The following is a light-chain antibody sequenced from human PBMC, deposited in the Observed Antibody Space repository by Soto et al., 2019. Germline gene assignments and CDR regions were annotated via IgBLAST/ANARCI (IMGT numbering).Light chain of an antibody. Sequence: QSVLTQPASVSGSPGQSITISCTGTSSDVGGYNYVSCYQNHPGKAPKVLIYAVTNRPSGGSNRFSGSKSGNTASLTISELQAEDEADYYCSSYTGSNTQVFGTGTKVTVL. CDR3: SSYTGSNTQV. CDR1: SSDVGGYNY. J-gene: IGLJ1*01. CDR2: AVT. V-gene: IGLV2-14*01.